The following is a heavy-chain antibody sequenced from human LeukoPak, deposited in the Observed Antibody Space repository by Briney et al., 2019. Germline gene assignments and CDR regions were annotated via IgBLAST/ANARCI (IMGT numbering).Heavy chain of an antibody. CDR2: IYHSGST. Sequence: SGTLSLTCAVSGGSISSSNWWSWVRQPPGKGLEWIGEIYHSGSTNYNPSLKSRVTISVDKSKNQFSLKLSSVTAADTAVYYCAREGSVGQQVDNWFDPWGQGTLVTVSS. V-gene: IGHV4-4*02. J-gene: IGHJ5*02. CDR3: AREGSVGQQVDNWFDP. CDR1: GGSISSSNW. D-gene: IGHD6-13*01.